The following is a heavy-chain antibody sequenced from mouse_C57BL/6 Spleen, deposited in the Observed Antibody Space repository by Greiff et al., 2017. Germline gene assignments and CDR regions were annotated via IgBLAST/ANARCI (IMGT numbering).Heavy chain of an antibody. Sequence: VQLQQSGAELVKPGASVKISCKASGYAFSSYWMNWVKQRPGKGLEWIGQIYPGDGDTNYTGKFKGKATLTGDKSSSTAYMQLSSLTSEDSAGDFCARGSNYWYFDVWGTGTTVTVSS. J-gene: IGHJ1*03. CDR3: ARGSNYWYFDV. CDR1: GYAFSSYW. D-gene: IGHD2-5*01. CDR2: IYPGDGDT. V-gene: IGHV1-80*01.